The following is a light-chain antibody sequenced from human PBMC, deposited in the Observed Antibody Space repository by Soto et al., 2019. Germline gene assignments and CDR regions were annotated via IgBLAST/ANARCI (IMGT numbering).Light chain of an antibody. CDR3: TSYVGNNTWV. Sequence: QSALTQPPSASGSPGQSVTISCTGTSSDVGAYNYVSWYQQYPGKAPKLMIYEVTKRPSGVPDRFSGSKSGNTASLTVSGLQAEDEADYYCTSYVGNNTWVFGRGTKLTVL. CDR2: EVT. V-gene: IGLV2-8*01. J-gene: IGLJ3*02. CDR1: SSDVGAYNY.